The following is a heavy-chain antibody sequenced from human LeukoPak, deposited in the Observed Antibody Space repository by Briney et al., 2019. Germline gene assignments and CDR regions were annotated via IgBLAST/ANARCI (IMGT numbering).Heavy chain of an antibody. D-gene: IGHD3-16*01. CDR1: GGSINSYY. V-gene: IGHV4-59*01. CDR3: ARESGSYLWRSWLNP. CDR2: IYNSGNT. Sequence: PSETLPLTCTVSGGSINSYYWTWIRQPPGKGLEWIGNIYNSGNTNYNPSLKSRVTISVDTSKNQFSLKLNSVTAADTAVYYCARESGSYLWRSWLNPWGQGTLVTVSS. J-gene: IGHJ5*02.